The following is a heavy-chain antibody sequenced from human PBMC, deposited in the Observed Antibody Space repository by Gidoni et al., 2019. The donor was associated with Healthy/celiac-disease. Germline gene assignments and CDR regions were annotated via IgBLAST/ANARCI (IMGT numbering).Heavy chain of an antibody. V-gene: IGHV1-2*02. CDR1: GSTFTGYS. Sequence: QVQLVQSGAEVKKRGASVKVSCKASGSTFTGYSMHWVLQAPGQGLEWMGWINPNSGGKNYAQKFQGRVTMTRDTSISTAYMELSRLRSEDTAVYYCAREGSSSWYGVDYYGMDVWGQGTTVTVSS. CDR2: INPNSGGK. CDR3: AREGSSSWYGVDYYGMDV. D-gene: IGHD6-13*01. J-gene: IGHJ6*02.